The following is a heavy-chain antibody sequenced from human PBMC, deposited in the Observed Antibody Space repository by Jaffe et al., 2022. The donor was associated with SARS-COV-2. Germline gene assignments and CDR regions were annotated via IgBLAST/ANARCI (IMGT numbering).Heavy chain of an antibody. J-gene: IGHJ5*02. Sequence: QVQLQESGPGLVKPSGTLSLTCAVSGGSISSSNWWSWVRQPPGQGLEWIGEIYHSGSTNYNPSLKSRVTISVDKSKNQFSLKLTSVTAADTALYYCARIREDPGYCSGGSCPFDPWGQGTLVTVSS. V-gene: IGHV4-4*02. CDR2: IYHSGST. D-gene: IGHD2-15*01. CDR3: ARIREDPGYCSGGSCPFDP. CDR1: GGSISSSNW.